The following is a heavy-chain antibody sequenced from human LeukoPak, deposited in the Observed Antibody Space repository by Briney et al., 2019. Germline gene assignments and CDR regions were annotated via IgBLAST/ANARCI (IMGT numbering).Heavy chain of an antibody. V-gene: IGHV3-23*01. D-gene: IGHD2-2*01. CDR3: AKLTYCSSTSCYYYYYYYGMDV. CDR2: ISGSGGST. J-gene: IGHJ6*02. CDR1: GFTFSSYA. Sequence: GGSLRLSCAASGFTFSSYAMSWVRQAPGKGLEWVSAISGSGGSTYYADSVKGRFTISRDNSENTLYLQMNSLRAEDTAVYYCAKLTYCSSTSCYYYYYYYGMDVWGQGTTVTVSS.